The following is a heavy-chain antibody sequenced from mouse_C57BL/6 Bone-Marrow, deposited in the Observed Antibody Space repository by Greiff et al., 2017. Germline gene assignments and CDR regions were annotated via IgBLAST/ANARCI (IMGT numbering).Heavy chain of an antibody. V-gene: IGHV1-69*01. J-gene: IGHJ2*01. CDR1: GYTFTSYW. CDR3: ATSYYYGYFDY. Sequence: VQLQQPGAELVMPGASVKLSCKASGYTFTSYWMHWVKQRPGQGLEWIGEIDPSDSYTNYNQKFKGKSTLTVDKSASPAYLQLSSLTSDDSAVYYCATSYYYGYFDYWGQGTTLTVSS. CDR2: IDPSDSYT. D-gene: IGHD1-1*01.